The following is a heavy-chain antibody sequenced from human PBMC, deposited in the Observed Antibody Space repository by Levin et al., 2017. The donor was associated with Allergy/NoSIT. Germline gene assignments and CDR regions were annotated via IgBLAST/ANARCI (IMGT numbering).Heavy chain of an antibody. CDR3: ARVVSAYYYGSGSYYPNWFDP. CDR1: GGSISSGGYY. CDR2: IYYSGST. Sequence: PSETLSLTCTVPGGSISSGGYYWSWIRQHPGKGLEWTGYIYYSGSTYYNPSLKSRVTISVDTSKNQFSLKLSSVTAADTAVYYCARVVSAYYYGSGSYYPNWFDPWGQGTLVTVSS. D-gene: IGHD3-10*01. V-gene: IGHV4-31*03. J-gene: IGHJ5*02.